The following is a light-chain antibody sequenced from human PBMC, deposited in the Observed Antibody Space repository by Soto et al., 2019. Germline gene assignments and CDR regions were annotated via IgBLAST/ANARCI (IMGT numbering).Light chain of an antibody. V-gene: IGKV3-20*01. CDR1: QSFTRNY. Sequence: EIVLTQSPGTLSLSPGERAILSCRASQSFTRNYLAWYQQKSGQAPSLLIYGASSRATGIPDRFSGSGSGIGFTLIISGLEPEDSAVYYCQQYGSSPYTFGQGTKLEIK. J-gene: IGKJ2*01. CDR2: GAS. CDR3: QQYGSSPYT.